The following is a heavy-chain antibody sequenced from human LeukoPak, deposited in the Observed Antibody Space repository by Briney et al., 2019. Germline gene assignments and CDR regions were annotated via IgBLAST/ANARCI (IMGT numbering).Heavy chain of an antibody. CDR3: ARAGGSRGNIFDY. CDR1: GGSISSYY. V-gene: IGHV4-59*12. CDR2: IYYSGST. D-gene: IGHD1-26*01. J-gene: IGHJ4*02. Sequence: SETLSLTCTVSGGSISSYYWSWIRQPPGKGLEWIGYIYYSGSTNYNPSLKSRVTISVDTSKNQFSLKLSSVTAADTAVYYCARAGGSRGNIFDYWGQGTLVTVSS.